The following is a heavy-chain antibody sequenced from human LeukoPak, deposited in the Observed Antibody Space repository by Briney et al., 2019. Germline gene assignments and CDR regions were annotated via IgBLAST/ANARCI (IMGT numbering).Heavy chain of an antibody. J-gene: IGHJ4*02. Sequence: SETLSLTWTVSGGSISSYYWSWIRQPPGKGLEWIGYIYYSGSTNYNPPLKSRVTISVDTSKNQFSLKLSSVTAADTAVYYCARAAAADILFDYWGQGTLVTVSS. CDR3: ARAAAADILFDY. CDR1: GGSISSYY. CDR2: IYYSGST. D-gene: IGHD6-13*01. V-gene: IGHV4-59*01.